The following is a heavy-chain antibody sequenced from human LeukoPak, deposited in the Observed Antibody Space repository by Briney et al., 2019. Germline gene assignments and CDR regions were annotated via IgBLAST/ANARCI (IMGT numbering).Heavy chain of an antibody. D-gene: IGHD3-10*01. CDR1: GGSISSYY. Sequence: TSETLSLTCTVSGGSISSYYWSWIRQPPGKGLEWIGEINHSGSTNYNPSLKSRVTISVDTSKNQFSLKLSSVTAADTAVYYCARFVRFGENYWGQGTLVTVSS. CDR2: INHSGST. CDR3: ARFVRFGENY. J-gene: IGHJ4*02. V-gene: IGHV4-34*01.